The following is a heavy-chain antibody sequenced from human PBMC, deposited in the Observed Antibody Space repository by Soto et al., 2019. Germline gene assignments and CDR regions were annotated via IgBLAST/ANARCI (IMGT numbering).Heavy chain of an antibody. V-gene: IGHV4-38-2*01. D-gene: IGHD4-4*01. J-gene: IGHJ4*02. CDR1: GYSISSGYY. CDR3: ARAEGYSNRLFDY. CDR2: IYHSGST. Sequence: SETLSLTCAVSGYSISSGYYWGWIRQPPGKGLEWIGSIYHSGSTYYDPSLKSRVTISVDTSKNQFSLKLSSVTAADTAVYYCARAEGYSNRLFDYWGQGTLVTVSS.